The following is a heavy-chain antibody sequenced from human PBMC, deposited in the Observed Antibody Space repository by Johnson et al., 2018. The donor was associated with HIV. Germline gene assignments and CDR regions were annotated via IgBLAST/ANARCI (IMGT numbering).Heavy chain of an antibody. CDR3: AKALGFGIVDNFDAFDI. J-gene: IGHJ3*02. V-gene: IGHV3-23*04. CDR2: ISGSGVST. CDR1: GSTFRSYA. D-gene: IGHD1-26*01. Sequence: VQLVESGGGWVQPGGSLRLSGAAPGSTFRSYAMSGVRQAPGRGRGWVSVISGSGVSTTYADSVKGRLTISRDNSKNTLYRQMNSLGAEDTAVYYCAKALGFGIVDNFDAFDIWDQGTMVTVSS.